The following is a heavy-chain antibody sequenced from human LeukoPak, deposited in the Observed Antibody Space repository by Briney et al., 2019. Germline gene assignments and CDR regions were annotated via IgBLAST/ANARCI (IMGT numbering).Heavy chain of an antibody. V-gene: IGHV4-4*07. J-gene: IGHJ6*03. CDR1: GGSIISNY. CDR2: IYGSGIT. CDR3: ARLKFYDSAGYSPGYYIDV. Sequence: SETLSLTCTVSGGSIISNYWSWIRQSAGTGLEWIGRIYGSGITDYNPSLKSRVTMSLDTSRKQFSLRLTSVTAADTAVYYCARLKFYDSAGYSPGYYIDVSGKGTTVSVFS. D-gene: IGHD3-22*01.